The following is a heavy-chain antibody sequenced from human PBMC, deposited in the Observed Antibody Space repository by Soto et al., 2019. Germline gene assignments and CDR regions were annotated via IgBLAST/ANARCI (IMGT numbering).Heavy chain of an antibody. CDR2: MYYSGSS. Sequence: QLQLQESGPGLVKPSETLSLTCSVSGGSISSRTFWWAWIRQPPGKGLEWIGDMYYSGSSYSSPAPKSRVTLSGDTSKNQLYLKLNSVTAADTAVYYCARHPRDDYNYGGSGIFDYWGQGTLVTVSS. V-gene: IGHV4-39*01. CDR3: ARHPRDDYNYGGSGIFDY. CDR1: GGSISSRTFW. D-gene: IGHD4-4*01. J-gene: IGHJ4*02.